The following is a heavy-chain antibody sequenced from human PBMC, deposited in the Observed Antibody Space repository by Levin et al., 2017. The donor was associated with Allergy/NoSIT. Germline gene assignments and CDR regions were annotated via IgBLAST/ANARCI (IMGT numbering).Heavy chain of an antibody. CDR2: INHSGST. CDR3: ARSPYLHSPMDV. D-gene: IGHD2-2*01. CDR1: GGSFSGYY. V-gene: IGHV4-34*01. J-gene: IGHJ6*02. Sequence: SETLSLTCAVYGGSFSGYYWSWIRQPPGKGLEWIGEINHSGSTNYNPSLKSRVTISVDTSKNQFSLKLSSVTAADTAVYYCARSPYLHSPMDVWGQGTTVTVSS.